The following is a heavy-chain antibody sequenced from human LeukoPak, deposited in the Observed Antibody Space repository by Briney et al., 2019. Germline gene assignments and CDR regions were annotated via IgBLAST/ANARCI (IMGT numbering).Heavy chain of an antibody. J-gene: IGHJ5*02. CDR3: ARGYSSGNWFDP. D-gene: IGHD1-26*01. Sequence: PSQTLSLTCTVSGGSISSGYYYWSWIRQPPGKGLDWIGYIYYSGSTYYYPSLKSRVTIAVATSKNHSSLKLSSVTAADTAVYYCARGYSSGNWFDPWGQGTLVTVSS. V-gene: IGHV4-30-4*08. CDR1: GGSISSGYYY. CDR2: IYYSGST.